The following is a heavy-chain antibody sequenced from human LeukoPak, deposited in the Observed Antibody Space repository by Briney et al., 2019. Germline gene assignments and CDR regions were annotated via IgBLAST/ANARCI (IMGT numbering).Heavy chain of an antibody. D-gene: IGHD1-26*01. J-gene: IGHJ3*02. CDR1: GFTFSSYT. CDR2: ISSSSTNI. Sequence: GGSLRLSCAASGFTFSSYTMNWVRQAPGKGLEWVSCISSSSTNIYYADSVKGRFTISRDNAKNSLYLQMNSLRAEDTAVYYCARKLYSDNSHDAFDIWGRGTMVIVSS. V-gene: IGHV3-21*01. CDR3: ARKLYSDNSHDAFDI.